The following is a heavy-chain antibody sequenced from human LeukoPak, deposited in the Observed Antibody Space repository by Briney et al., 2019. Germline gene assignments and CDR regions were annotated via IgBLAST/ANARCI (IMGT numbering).Heavy chain of an antibody. CDR3: ARVPNYYGSGSYLYYFDY. Sequence: GGSLRLSCAASGFTVSSNYMSWVRQAPGKGLEWVSVIYSGGSTYYADSVKGRFTISRDNSKNTLYLQMNSLRAEDAAVYYCARVPNYYGSGSYLYYFDYWGQGTLVTVSS. V-gene: IGHV3-53*01. CDR1: GFTVSSNY. D-gene: IGHD3-10*01. CDR2: IYSGGST. J-gene: IGHJ4*02.